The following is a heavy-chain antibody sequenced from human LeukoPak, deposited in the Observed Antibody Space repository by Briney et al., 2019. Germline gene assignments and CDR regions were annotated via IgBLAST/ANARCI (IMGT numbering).Heavy chain of an antibody. D-gene: IGHD1-1*01. Sequence: GGSLRLSCVASGFTFSSYWMHWVRQAPGKGLVWVSRINNDGSTTTYADSVKGRFTISRNNAKNTLYLQMNSLRAEDTAVYYCTRDTRGTIGTTTLDYWGQGTLVTVSS. V-gene: IGHV3-74*01. J-gene: IGHJ4*02. CDR2: INNDGSTT. CDR3: TRDTRGTIGTTTLDY. CDR1: GFTFSSYW.